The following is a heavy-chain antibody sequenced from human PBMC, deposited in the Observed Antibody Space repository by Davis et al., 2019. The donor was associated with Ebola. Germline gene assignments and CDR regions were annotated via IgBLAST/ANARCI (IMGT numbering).Heavy chain of an antibody. CDR2: ISHAGFS. D-gene: IGHD1-1*01. CDR3: ARTAKTSISDSGLGYTYFDP. CDR1: GESFSDFF. J-gene: IGHJ5*02. Sequence: SQTLSLTCAVYGESFSDFFWSWIRLAPGKGLEWVGRISHAGFSDYNPTLKSRVTMSVDLLKNQFSLDLKSVTAADASVYYCARTAKTSISDSGLGYTYFDPWGQGTLVTVSS. V-gene: IGHV4-34*01.